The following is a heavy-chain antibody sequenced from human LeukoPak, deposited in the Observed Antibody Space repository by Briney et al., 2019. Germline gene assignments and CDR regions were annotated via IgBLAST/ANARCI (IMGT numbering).Heavy chain of an antibody. CDR1: GVTFTSYA. Sequence: ASVKVSCTASGVTFTSYAISWVRQAPGPGLEWMGGIISIFGTANCAQKLQGRVTITADESTSTAYMELSSLRSEDTAVYYCARGVQGWNFDYWGQGTLVTVSS. D-gene: IGHD6-19*01. V-gene: IGHV1-69*13. CDR2: IISIFGTA. J-gene: IGHJ4*02. CDR3: ARGVQGWNFDY.